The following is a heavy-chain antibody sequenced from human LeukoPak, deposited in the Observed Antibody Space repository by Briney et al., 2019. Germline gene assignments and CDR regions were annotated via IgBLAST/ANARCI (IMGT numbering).Heavy chain of an antibody. V-gene: IGHV3-7*01. J-gene: IGHJ4*02. CDR1: GFTFSSSW. CDR3: ARDSSGYAY. D-gene: IGHD3-22*01. CDR2: TNQVGSEE. Sequence: PGGSLRLSCAASGFTFSSSWMSWVRQAPGKGLEWVANTNQVGSEEYYVDSVKGRFTISRDNAKNPLYLQMNSLRAEDTAVYYCARDSSGYAYWGQGTLVTVSS.